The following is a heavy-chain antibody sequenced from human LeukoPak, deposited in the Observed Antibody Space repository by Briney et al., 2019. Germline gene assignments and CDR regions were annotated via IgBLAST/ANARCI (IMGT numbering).Heavy chain of an antibody. CDR3: ARDDRSPLVPAATYNWFDP. V-gene: IGHV1-46*01. Sequence: ASVKVSCKASGYTFTGYYMHWVRQAPGQGLEWMGIINPSGGSTSYAQKFQGRVTMTRDTSTSTVYMELSSLRSEDTAVYYCARDDRSPLVPAATYNWFDPWGQGTLVTVSS. CDR1: GYTFTGYY. CDR2: INPSGGST. D-gene: IGHD2-2*01. J-gene: IGHJ5*02.